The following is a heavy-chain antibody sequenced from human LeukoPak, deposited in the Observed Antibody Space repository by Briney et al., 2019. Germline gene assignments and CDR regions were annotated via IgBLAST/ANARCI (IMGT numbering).Heavy chain of an antibody. CDR3: AKGDPYGSGSYPVDY. J-gene: IGHJ4*02. CDR2: ISYDGSNK. CDR1: GFTFSRYG. V-gene: IGHV3-30*18. Sequence: PGRSLRLSCAASGFTFSRYGMEWVRQASGKGMEWVALISYDGSNKYYADSVKGRFTISRDNSKNTLYLQMNSLRPEDTAVYYCAKGDPYGSGSYPVDYWGQETLVTVSS. D-gene: IGHD3-10*01.